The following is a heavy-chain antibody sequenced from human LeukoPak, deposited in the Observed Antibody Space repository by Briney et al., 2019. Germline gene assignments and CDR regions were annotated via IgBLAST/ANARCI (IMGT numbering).Heavy chain of an antibody. V-gene: IGHV3-7*01. CDR2: IKQDGSEK. CDR1: GFTFSSYW. J-gene: IGHJ4*02. CDR3: TRDQTAVTGVWGTIDY. Sequence: GSLRLSCAASGFTFSSYWMSWVRQAPGKGLEWVANIKQDGSEKYYVDSVKGRFTISRDNAKNSLYLQMNSLRTEDTAVYYCTRDQTAVTGVWGTIDYWGQGTLVTVSS. D-gene: IGHD2-8*02.